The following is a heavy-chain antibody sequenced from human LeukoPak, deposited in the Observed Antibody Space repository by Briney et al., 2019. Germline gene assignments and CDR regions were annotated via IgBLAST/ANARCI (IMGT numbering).Heavy chain of an antibody. CDR1: GGSISSSSYY. Sequence: PSETLSLTCTVSGGSISSSSYYWGWIRQPPGKGLEWIGSIYYSGSTYYNPSLKSRVTISVDTSKNQFSLKLSSVTAADTAVYYCASQDYTPYVWESLHYFDYWGQGTLVTVSS. CDR3: ASQDYTPYVWESLHYFDY. J-gene: IGHJ4*02. D-gene: IGHD3-16*01. CDR2: IYYSGST. V-gene: IGHV4-39*01.